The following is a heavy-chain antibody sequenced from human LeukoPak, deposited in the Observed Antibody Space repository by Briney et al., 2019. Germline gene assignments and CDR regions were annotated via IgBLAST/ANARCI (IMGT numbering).Heavy chain of an antibody. J-gene: IGHJ6*04. CDR2: IYPNGST. CDR1: GGPINFY. V-gene: IGHV4-59*01. Sequence: SETLSFTCSVSGGPINFYWSWIRQSPGKGLEWIGCIYPNGSTSYNSSLKSRVTISLDTSKKQVSLMLNSVTAADTAVYYCARDVRRALRFNNFYPYFGMDVWGKGTTVIVST. CDR3: ARDVRRALRFNNFYPYFGMDV. D-gene: IGHD3-16*01.